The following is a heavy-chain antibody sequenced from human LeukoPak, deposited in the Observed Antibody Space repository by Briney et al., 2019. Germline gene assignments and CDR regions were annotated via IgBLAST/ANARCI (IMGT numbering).Heavy chain of an antibody. CDR1: GFTFSSYS. V-gene: IGHV3-21*01. CDR2: ISSSSSYI. Sequence: PGGSLRLSCAASGFTFSSYSMNWVRQAPGKGLEWVSSISSSSSYIYYADSVKGRFTISRDKAKNSLYLQMNSLRAEDTAVYYCARVLHFDWLLYHWGQGTLVTVSS. CDR3: ARVLHFDWLLYH. D-gene: IGHD3-9*01. J-gene: IGHJ5*02.